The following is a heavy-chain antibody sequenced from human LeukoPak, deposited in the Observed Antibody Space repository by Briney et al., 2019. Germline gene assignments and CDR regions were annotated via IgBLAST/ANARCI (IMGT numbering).Heavy chain of an antibody. CDR2: INHSGST. V-gene: IGHV4-34*01. D-gene: IGHD3-9*01. Sequence: SETLSLTCAVYGGSFSGYYWSWIRQPPGKGLEWIGEINHSGSTNYNPSLKSRVTISVDTSKNQFSLKLSSVTAADTAVYYCARGFYFDWLLRNRFDPWGQGTLVTVSS. CDR1: GGSFSGYY. J-gene: IGHJ5*02. CDR3: ARGFYFDWLLRNRFDP.